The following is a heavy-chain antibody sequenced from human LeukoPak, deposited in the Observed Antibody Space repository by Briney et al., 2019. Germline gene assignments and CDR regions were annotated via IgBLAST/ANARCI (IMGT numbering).Heavy chain of an antibody. D-gene: IGHD3-10*01. CDR3: ARDSRVAYYGSGTQGY. V-gene: IGHV3-30-3*01. Sequence: GGSLRLSCAASGFTFSSYAMHWVRQATGKGLEWVAVISYDGSNKYYADSVKGRFTISRDNSRNTLYLQMNSLRAEDTAVYYCARDSRVAYYGSGTQGYWGQGTLVTVSS. J-gene: IGHJ4*02. CDR1: GFTFSSYA. CDR2: ISYDGSNK.